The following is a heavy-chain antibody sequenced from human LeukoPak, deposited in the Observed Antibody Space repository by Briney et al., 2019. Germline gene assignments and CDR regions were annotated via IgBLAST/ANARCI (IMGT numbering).Heavy chain of an antibody. D-gene: IGHD3-10*01. Sequence: ASVKVSCKASGYTFTGYYMHWVRQAPGQGLEWMGWISAYNGNTNYAQKLQGRVTMTTDTSTSTAYMELRSLRSDDTAVYYCARSWKWFGELDYWGQGTLVTVSS. CDR2: ISAYNGNT. CDR1: GYTFTGYY. V-gene: IGHV1-18*04. CDR3: ARSWKWFGELDY. J-gene: IGHJ4*02.